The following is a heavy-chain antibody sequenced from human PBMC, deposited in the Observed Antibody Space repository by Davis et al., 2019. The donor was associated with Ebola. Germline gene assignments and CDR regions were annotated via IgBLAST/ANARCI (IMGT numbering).Heavy chain of an antibody. V-gene: IGHV4-59*01. Sequence: PSETLSLTCTVSGGSISSYYWSWIRQPPGKGLEWIGYIYYSGSTNYNPSLKSRVTISVDTSKNQFSLKLSSVTAADTAVYYCARKRGDIAARGAFDIWGQGTMVTVSS. J-gene: IGHJ3*02. CDR2: IYYSGST. CDR3: ARKRGDIAARGAFDI. CDR1: GGSISSYY. D-gene: IGHD6-6*01.